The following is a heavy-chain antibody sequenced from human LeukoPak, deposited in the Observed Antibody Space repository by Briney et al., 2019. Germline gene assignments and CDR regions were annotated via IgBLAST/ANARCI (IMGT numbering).Heavy chain of an antibody. Sequence: GESLKISFKGSGYSFTSYWIGWVRPMPGKGLEWMGIIYPGDSDTRYSPSFQGQVTISADKSISTAYLQWSSLKASDTAMYYCARGEYTIFGVVPNWFDPWGQGTLVTVSS. J-gene: IGHJ5*02. D-gene: IGHD3-3*01. CDR3: ARGEYTIFGVVPNWFDP. V-gene: IGHV5-51*01. CDR1: GYSFTSYW. CDR2: IYPGDSDT.